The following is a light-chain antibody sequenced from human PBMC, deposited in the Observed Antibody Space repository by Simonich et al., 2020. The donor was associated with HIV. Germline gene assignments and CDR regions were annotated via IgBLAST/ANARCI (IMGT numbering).Light chain of an antibody. CDR2: WAC. Sequence: DIVMTQSPDSLAVSLGERATINCKSSQSVLYSSNNKNYFAWYQQKPGQPPKLLIYWACTRESGVPDRFSGSGSGTDFTLTISSLQAEDVAVYYCQQYYSTPTFGQGTKVEIK. CDR1: QSVLYSSNNKNY. J-gene: IGKJ1*01. V-gene: IGKV4-1*01. CDR3: QQYYSTPT.